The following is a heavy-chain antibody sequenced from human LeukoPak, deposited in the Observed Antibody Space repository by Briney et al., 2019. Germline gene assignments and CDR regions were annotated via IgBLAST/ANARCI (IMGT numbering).Heavy chain of an antibody. CDR3: ARESESDFWTGSYFDY. CDR2: IKQDGSEK. CDR1: GFTFSSYW. J-gene: IGHJ4*02. D-gene: IGHD3/OR15-3a*01. Sequence: GGSLRLSCAASGFTFSSYWMSWVRQAPGKGLEWVANIKQDGSEKYYVDSVKGRFTISRDNAKNSLYLQMNSLRADDTAVYFCARESESDFWTGSYFDYWGQGILVTVSS. V-gene: IGHV3-7*01.